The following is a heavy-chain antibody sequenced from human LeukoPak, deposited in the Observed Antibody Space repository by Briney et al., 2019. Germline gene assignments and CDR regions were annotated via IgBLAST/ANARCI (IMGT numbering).Heavy chain of an antibody. D-gene: IGHD3-9*01. CDR1: CGSNSSGGYY. V-gene: IGHV4-31*03. Sequence: SQTLSLTCTVSCGSNSSGGYYWSWIRQHPGKGLEWIGYIYYSGSTYYNPSLKSRVTISVDTSKNQFSLKLSSVTAADTAVYYCARADDTSYGMDVWGQGTTVTVSS. J-gene: IGHJ6*02. CDR2: IYYSGST. CDR3: ARADDTSYGMDV.